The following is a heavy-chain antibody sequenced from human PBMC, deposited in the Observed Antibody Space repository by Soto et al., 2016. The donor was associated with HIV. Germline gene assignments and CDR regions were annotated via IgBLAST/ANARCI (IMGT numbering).Heavy chain of an antibody. CDR3: ARGEMATLGWYFDL. Sequence: EVQLVESGGGLVQTGRSLRLSCTASGFRFGDYAINWVRQAPGKGLEWVGFIRSKTYGGTIENAASVKGRFTISRDDSKSIAYLQMNSLKTEDTAVYYCARGEMATLGWYFDLWGRGTLVTVSS. V-gene: IGHV3-49*04. D-gene: IGHD5-12*01. CDR1: GFRFGDYA. CDR2: IRSKTYGGTI. J-gene: IGHJ2*01.